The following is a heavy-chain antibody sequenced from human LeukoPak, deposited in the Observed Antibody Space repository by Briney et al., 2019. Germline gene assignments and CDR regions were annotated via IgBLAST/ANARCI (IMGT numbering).Heavy chain of an antibody. CDR1: GFIFRSHG. CDR3: ARAVDVADY. V-gene: IGHV3-7*01. J-gene: IGHJ4*02. D-gene: IGHD3-16*01. CDR2: IEEDESTK. Sequence: GGSLRLSCAGSGFIFRSHGMIWVRQAPGRGLEGVANIEEDESTKFYADSVRGRFTISRDNAKSSVYLQMNNLRVEDTALYYCARAVDVADYWGRGTLVTVSS.